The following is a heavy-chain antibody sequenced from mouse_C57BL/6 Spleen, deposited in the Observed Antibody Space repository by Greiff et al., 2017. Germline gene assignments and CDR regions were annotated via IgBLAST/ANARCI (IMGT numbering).Heavy chain of an antibody. D-gene: IGHD3-1*01. CDR3: ARYPHARAMDY. CDR1: GYTFTSYW. Sequence: VQLQQPGAELVRPGASVTLSCKASGYTFTSYWMHWVKQRPGQGLEWIGNIYPASGGTTYNQKFKGKAILTVDKSSSTAYMQLSSLTSEDSAVYYCARYPHARAMDYWGQGTSVTVSS. V-gene: IGHV1-55*01. CDR2: IYPASGGT. J-gene: IGHJ4*01.